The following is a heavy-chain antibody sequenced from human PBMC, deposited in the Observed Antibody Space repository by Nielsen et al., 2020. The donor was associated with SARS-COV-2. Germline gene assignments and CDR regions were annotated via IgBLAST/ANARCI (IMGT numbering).Heavy chain of an antibody. D-gene: IGHD6-13*01. CDR3: AREEGPPIAAAGTADLDYGMDV. J-gene: IGHJ6*02. V-gene: IGHV1-46*01. Sequence: ASVKVSCKASGYTFTGYYMHWVRQAPGQGLEWMGIINPSGGSTSYAQKFQGRVTMTRDTSTSTVYMELSSLRSEDTAVYYCAREEGPPIAAAGTADLDYGMDVWGQGTTVTVSS. CDR2: INPSGGST. CDR1: GYTFTGYY.